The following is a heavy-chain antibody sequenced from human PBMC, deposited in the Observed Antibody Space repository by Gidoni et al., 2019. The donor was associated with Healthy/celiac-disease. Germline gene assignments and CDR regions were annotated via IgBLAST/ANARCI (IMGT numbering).Heavy chain of an antibody. Sequence: EVQLLESGGGLVQPGGALRLSCAASGFPFRRYAMSWVRQAPGTGLAWVSAISGSGGSTYYADSVKCRFTISRDKSKNTLYLQMNSLRTEDTAVYYCAEMAAYYYDSSGYTFDYWGQGTLVTVSS. CDR1: GFPFRRYA. V-gene: IGHV3-23*01. CDR2: ISGSGGST. J-gene: IGHJ4*02. D-gene: IGHD3-22*01. CDR3: AEMAAYYYDSSGYTFDY.